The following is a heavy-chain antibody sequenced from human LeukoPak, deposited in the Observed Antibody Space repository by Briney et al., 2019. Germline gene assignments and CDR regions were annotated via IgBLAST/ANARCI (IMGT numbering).Heavy chain of an antibody. Sequence: GGSLRLSCAASGLTFSDYYMTWIRQAPGEGLEWVSFISSSGTTIYSADSVRGRFTVSRDNAKNSLFLHMNSLRAEDTAVYYCAIQITMIVVVPYFDYWGQGTLVTVSS. J-gene: IGHJ4*02. D-gene: IGHD3-22*01. CDR1: GLTFSDYY. CDR3: AIQITMIVVVPYFDY. CDR2: ISSSGTTI. V-gene: IGHV3-11*04.